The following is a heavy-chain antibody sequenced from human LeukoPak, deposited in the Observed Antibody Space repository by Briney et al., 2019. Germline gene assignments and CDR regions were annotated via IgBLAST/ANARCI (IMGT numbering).Heavy chain of an antibody. V-gene: IGHV4-61*01. Sequence: SETLSLTCTVSGDSVSGISFYWSWIRQPPGKGLQYIVYIQYSGSTNYNPSLKSRVTISVDTSKNQFSLKLSSVTAADTAVYYCARYYDRSGYWSTPHFDYWGQGTLVTVSS. CDR1: GDSVSGISFY. CDR3: ARYYDRSGYWSTPHFDY. D-gene: IGHD3-22*01. J-gene: IGHJ4*02. CDR2: IQYSGST.